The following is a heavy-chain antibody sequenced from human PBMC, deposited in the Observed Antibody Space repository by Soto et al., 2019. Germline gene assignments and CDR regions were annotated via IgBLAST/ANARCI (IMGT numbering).Heavy chain of an antibody. CDR3: ASYPLKYDYIWGSYRYTADAVAY. CDR2: ISSSSSYI. V-gene: IGHV3-21*01. CDR1: GFTFSSYS. D-gene: IGHD3-16*02. J-gene: IGHJ4*02. Sequence: GGSLRLSCAASGFTFSSYSMNWVRQAPGKGLEWVSSISSSSSYIYYADSVKGRITISRDNAKNSLYLQMNSLRAEDTAVYYCASYPLKYDYIWGSYRYTADAVAYWGQGTLVTVSS.